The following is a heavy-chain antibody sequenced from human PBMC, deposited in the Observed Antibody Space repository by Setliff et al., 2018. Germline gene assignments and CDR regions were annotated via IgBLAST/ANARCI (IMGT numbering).Heavy chain of an antibody. CDR1: GYIFTDYF. V-gene: IGHV1-2*02. CDR2: INPASGTT. Sequence: ASVKVSCKASGYIFTDYFIHWVRQAPGQGLECMGWINPASGTTQFTGKFQGRITVTSDTSISTVYMELSGLRRDDTAIYFCARVLAADTYQDYWGQGTLVTVSS. CDR3: ARVLAADTYQDY. J-gene: IGHJ4*02. D-gene: IGHD2-21*01.